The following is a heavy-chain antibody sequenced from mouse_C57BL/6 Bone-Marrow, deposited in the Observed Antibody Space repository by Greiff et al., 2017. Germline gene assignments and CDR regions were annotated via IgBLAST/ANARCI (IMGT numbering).Heavy chain of an antibody. J-gene: IGHJ4*01. CDR2: SRNKANDYTT. V-gene: IGHV7-1*01. D-gene: IGHD1-2*01. CDR1: GFTFSDFY. CDR3: SNGLQWLPYAMDY. Sequence: EVQVVESGGGLVQSGRSLRLSCATSGFTFSDFYMEWVRQAPGKGLEWIAASRNKANDYTTEYSASVKGRFIVSRDTSQSILYLQMNALRAEDTAIYYCSNGLQWLPYAMDYWGQGTSVTVSS.